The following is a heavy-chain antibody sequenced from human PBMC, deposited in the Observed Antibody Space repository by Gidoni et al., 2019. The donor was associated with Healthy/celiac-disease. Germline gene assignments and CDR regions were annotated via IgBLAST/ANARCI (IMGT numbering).Heavy chain of an antibody. V-gene: IGHV4-31*03. D-gene: IGHD5-18*01. CDR2: IYYSGST. CDR3: ARARGYSYGPTVDYFDY. CDR1: GRFISSGCYY. Sequence: QVQLQHSGPGLVNPSQTLSLTCTVSGRFISSGCYYWRWIRQHPGKGLEWIGYIYYSGSTYYNPSLKSRDTRSVDTSKNQFSLKLSSVTAADTAVYYGARARGYSYGPTVDYFDYWGQGTLVTVSS. J-gene: IGHJ4*02.